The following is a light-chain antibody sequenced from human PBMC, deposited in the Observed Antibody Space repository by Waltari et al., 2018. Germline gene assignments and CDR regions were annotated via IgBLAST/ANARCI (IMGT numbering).Light chain of an antibody. CDR3: SSYTSLTTLV. CDR1: SSDLGGYNS. CDR2: EVS. J-gene: IGLJ2*01. Sequence: QSALTQPASVSGSPGQSITISCTGTSSDLGGYNSASWYQHHPGKAPTLRIYEVSNWPSGVSYRFSGSKSGKTASLTISGLQAGDEAVYYCSSYTSLTTLVFGGGTKLTVL. V-gene: IGLV2-14*01.